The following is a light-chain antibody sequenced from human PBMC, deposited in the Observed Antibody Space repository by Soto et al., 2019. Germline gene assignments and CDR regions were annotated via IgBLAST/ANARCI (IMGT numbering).Light chain of an antibody. Sequence: EIVMTQSPATLSVSPGERATLSCRASQSVSSNLAWYQQKPGQAPRLLIYGTSTRATGIPARFSGSGSGTEFTLTISSLQSEDFAVYYCQHYDGWPPKYTFGQGTKLEIE. V-gene: IGKV3-15*01. J-gene: IGKJ2*01. CDR1: QSVSSN. CDR2: GTS. CDR3: QHYDGWPPKYT.